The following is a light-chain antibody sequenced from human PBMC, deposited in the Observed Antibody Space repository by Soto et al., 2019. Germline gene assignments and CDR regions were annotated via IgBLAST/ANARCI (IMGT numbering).Light chain of an antibody. V-gene: IGLV2-14*01. Sequence: QSALTQPASVSGSPGQSITISCTGTSSDFGGYNYVSWYQHLPGKAPKLMIYEVTNRPSGVSNRFSGSKSANTASLTISGLQAEDEADYYCSSATSSNTWVFGGGTKHTVL. CDR2: EVT. J-gene: IGLJ3*02. CDR1: SSDFGGYNY. CDR3: SSATSSNTWV.